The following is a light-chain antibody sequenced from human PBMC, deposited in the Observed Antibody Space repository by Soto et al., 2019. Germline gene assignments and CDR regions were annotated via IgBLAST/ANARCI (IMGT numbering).Light chain of an antibody. V-gene: IGKV1-5*03. CDR3: QQYESYPLT. CDR2: KAS. J-gene: IGKJ4*01. Sequence: DIQMTQSPSTLSASVGARVTITCRASQSVSTWLAWYQQKPGKAPNLLIFKASRLPSGVPSRFIGSGSGTEFTLTISSLQPDDFAIYYCQQYESYPLTFGGGTTVEVK. CDR1: QSVSTW.